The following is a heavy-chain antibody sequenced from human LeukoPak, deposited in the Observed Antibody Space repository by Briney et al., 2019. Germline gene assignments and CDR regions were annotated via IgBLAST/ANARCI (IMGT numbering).Heavy chain of an antibody. CDR3: ARDLGGPDY. D-gene: IGHD3-16*01. CDR1: AFTFSEYW. V-gene: IGHV3-74*03. CDR2: ITNDGSRT. J-gene: IGHJ4*02. Sequence: GGSLRLSCTASAFTFSEYWMHWVRQPPGKGLVWVSRITNDGSRTEYADSVKGRLTISRDNAKNTLYLQMDSLRPEDTAVYYCARDLGGPDYRGQGTLVTVSS.